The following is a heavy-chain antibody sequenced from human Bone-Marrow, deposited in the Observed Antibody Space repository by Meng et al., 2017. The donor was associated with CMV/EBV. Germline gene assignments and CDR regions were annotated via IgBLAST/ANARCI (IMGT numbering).Heavy chain of an antibody. V-gene: IGHV3-7*01. CDR1: GFTFSSYW. J-gene: IGHJ6*02. CDR3: ARILRGDFWSGYYYYYYYGMDV. Sequence: GGSLRLSCAASGFTFSSYWMSWVRQAPGKGLEWVANIKKDGSEKYYVDSVKGRFTISRDNAKKSLNLQMNSLRAEDTAVYYCARILRGDFWSGYYYYYYYGMDVWGQGTTVTVSS. CDR2: IKKDGSEK. D-gene: IGHD3-3*01.